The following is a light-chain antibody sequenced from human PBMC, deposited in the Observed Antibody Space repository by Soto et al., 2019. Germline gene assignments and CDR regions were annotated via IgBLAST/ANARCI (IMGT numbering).Light chain of an antibody. CDR3: QQSHTTPWT. J-gene: IGKJ1*01. Sequence: DIQMTQFPSSLSASVGDRVTITCRASQSVTKFLNWYQLKPGRAPKLLIYVASSLQSGVPSRFSGSGSGTEFTPAISSLQPEDFASYYCQQSHTTPWTSGHGTKVEIK. CDR1: QSVTKF. V-gene: IGKV1-39*01. CDR2: VAS.